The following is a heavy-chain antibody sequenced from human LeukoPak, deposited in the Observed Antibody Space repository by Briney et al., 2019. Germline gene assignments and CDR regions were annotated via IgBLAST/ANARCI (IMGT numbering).Heavy chain of an antibody. V-gene: IGHV4-39*01. J-gene: IGHJ4*02. CDR1: GGSISSSNYY. Sequence: PSETLSLTCTVSGGSISSSNYYWGWIRQPPGKGLEWIGTIYYNGSTYYNLSLKSRITISVDTSKNQFSLKMRSVTAADTAVYYCARPTSKLGSFDYWGQGTLVTVSS. CDR3: ARPTSKLGSFDY. D-gene: IGHD2/OR15-2a*01. CDR2: IYYNGST.